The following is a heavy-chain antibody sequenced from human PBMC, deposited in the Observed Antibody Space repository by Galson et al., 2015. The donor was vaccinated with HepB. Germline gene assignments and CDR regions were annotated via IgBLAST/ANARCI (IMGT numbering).Heavy chain of an antibody. Sequence: SLRLSCAASGFTFSSYGMHWVRQAPGKGLEWVAVISYDGSNKYYADSVKGRFTISRGNSKNTLYLQMNSLRAEDTAVYYCAKDLIYGGIAAAGTFDYWGQGTLVTVSS. CDR1: GFTFSSYG. CDR3: AKDLIYGGIAAAGTFDY. V-gene: IGHV3-30*18. J-gene: IGHJ4*02. D-gene: IGHD6-13*01. CDR2: ISYDGSNK.